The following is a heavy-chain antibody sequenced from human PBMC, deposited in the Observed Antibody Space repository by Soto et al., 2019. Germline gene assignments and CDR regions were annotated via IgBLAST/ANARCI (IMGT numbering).Heavy chain of an antibody. V-gene: IGHV2-5*02. J-gene: IGHJ4*02. CDR1: GFSLDTIGVG. D-gene: IGHD3-3*01. CDR2: IYWDDEY. Sequence: QITLKESGPTLMKPTQTLTLTCTFSGFSLDTIGVGVGWIRQPPGKALEWLALIYWDDEYRYSPSLRSRLTVTKDTARNPVVLTLANVDAGDTATYNCTHGTSDFSSASVYYFDYWGQGTPVTVSS. CDR3: THGTSDFSSASVYYFDY.